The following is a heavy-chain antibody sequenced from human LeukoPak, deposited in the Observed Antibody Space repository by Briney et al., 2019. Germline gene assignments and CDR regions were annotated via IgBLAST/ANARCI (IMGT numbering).Heavy chain of an antibody. CDR2: ISGSSGII. V-gene: IGHV3-48*01. J-gene: IGHJ3*02. CDR3: ARDPSTRGDAFDI. Sequence: PGGSLRLSCAASGFTFSTYSMNWVRQAPGKGLEWVSYISGSSGIIHYVDSVKGRFTISRDNAKNSLYLQMNSLRPEDTAVYYCARDPSTRGDAFDIWGQGTMVTVSS. CDR1: GFTFSTYS.